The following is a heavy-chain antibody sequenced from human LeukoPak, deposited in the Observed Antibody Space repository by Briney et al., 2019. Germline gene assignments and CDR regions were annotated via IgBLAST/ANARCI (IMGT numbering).Heavy chain of an antibody. CDR2: INPNSGGT. CDR1: GYTFTGYY. CDR3: ALYLDSERFLEWLYAFDI. Sequence: ASVKVSCKASGYTFTGYYMHWVRQAPGQGLEWMGWINPNSGGTNYAQKFQGRVTMTRDTSISTAYMELSRLRSDDTAVYYCALYLDSERFLEWLYAFDIWGQGTMVTVSS. D-gene: IGHD3-3*01. J-gene: IGHJ3*02. V-gene: IGHV1-2*02.